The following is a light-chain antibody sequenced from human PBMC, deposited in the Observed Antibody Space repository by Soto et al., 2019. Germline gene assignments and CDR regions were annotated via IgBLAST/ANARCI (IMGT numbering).Light chain of an antibody. J-gene: IGKJ2*01. Sequence: DIVMTQSPLSLPVTPGEPASISCRSSQSLLHSNGYNYLDWYLQKPGQSPQLLIYLGSNRASGVPDRFSGSRSGTDFTLKIIRVEAEEVGVYYCMQALQTPRTFGQGTKLEIK. CDR3: MQALQTPRT. CDR1: QSLLHSNGYNY. V-gene: IGKV2-28*01. CDR2: LGS.